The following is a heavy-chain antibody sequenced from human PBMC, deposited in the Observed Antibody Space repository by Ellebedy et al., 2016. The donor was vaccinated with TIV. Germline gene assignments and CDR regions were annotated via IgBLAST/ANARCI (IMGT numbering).Heavy chain of an antibody. V-gene: IGHV1-69*13. J-gene: IGHJ4*02. Sequence: AASVKVSCKASGGSFSKNAVTWVRQAPGQGLEWMGGIIPISDSANYAHQFQGRVTIIADRSTSTATLELGSLRSDDTAVYYCAASSFYGTMILHWGQGTLVTVSS. CDR2: IIPISDSA. CDR1: GGSFSKNA. D-gene: IGHD3-22*01. CDR3: AASSFYGTMILH.